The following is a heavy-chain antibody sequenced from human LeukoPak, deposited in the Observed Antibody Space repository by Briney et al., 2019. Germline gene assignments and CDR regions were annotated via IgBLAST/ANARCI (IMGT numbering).Heavy chain of an antibody. CDR1: GFTFSSHG. D-gene: IGHD1-26*01. CDR2: TWYDGSTK. CDR3: ASDGAYAMAV. V-gene: IGHV3-33*01. Sequence: PGGSLRLSCVASGFTFSSHGMHWVRQAPGKGLEWVAVTWYDGSTKYYADSVKGRFTISRDNSKNTLSLEMNSLRAEDTAVCYCASDGAYAMAVWGQGTTVTVSS. J-gene: IGHJ6*02.